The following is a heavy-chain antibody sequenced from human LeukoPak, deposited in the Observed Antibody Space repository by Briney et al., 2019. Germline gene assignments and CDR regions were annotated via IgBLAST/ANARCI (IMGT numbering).Heavy chain of an antibody. Sequence: PGGSLRLSCAASGFTFSSYAMSWVRQAPGKGLEWVSAISGSGGSTYYADSVKGRFTISRDNSKNTLYLQMNSLTAEDTAIYYCAKTIVLRMDNTPAALDIWGQGIMVTVSS. V-gene: IGHV3-23*01. CDR1: GFTFSSYA. J-gene: IGHJ3*02. CDR3: AKTIVLRMDNTPAALDI. D-gene: IGHD2-8*01. CDR2: ISGSGGST.